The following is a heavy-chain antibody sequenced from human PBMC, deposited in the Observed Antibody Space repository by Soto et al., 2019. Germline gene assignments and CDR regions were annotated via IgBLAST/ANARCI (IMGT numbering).Heavy chain of an antibody. CDR2: IYYSGST. Sequence: SETLSLTCTVSGVSISSYYWSWIRQPPGKGLEWIGYIYYSGSTNYNPSLKSRVTISVDTSKNQFSLKLSSVTAADTAVYYCARGDPLLWFGEKVYYGMDVWGQGTTVTVSS. V-gene: IGHV4-59*01. J-gene: IGHJ6*02. D-gene: IGHD3-10*01. CDR3: ARGDPLLWFGEKVYYGMDV. CDR1: GVSISSYY.